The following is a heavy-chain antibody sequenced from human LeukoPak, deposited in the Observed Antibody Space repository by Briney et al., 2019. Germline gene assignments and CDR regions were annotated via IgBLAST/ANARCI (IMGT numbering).Heavy chain of an antibody. V-gene: IGHV1-24*01. CDR1: GYTLTELS. J-gene: IGHJ4*02. CDR2: FDPEDGET. D-gene: IGHD1-26*01. Sequence: ASVKVSCKVSGYTLTELSMHWVRQAPGKGLEWIGGFDPEDGETIYAQKFQGRVTMPEDTSTDTDYMELSSLRSEDTAVYYCATEISSIKKYSGSHPRDYWGQGTPVTVSS. CDR3: ATEISSIKKYSGSHPRDY.